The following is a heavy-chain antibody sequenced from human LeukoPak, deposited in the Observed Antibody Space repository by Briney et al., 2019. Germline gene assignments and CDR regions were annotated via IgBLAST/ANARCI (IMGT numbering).Heavy chain of an antibody. J-gene: IGHJ4*02. V-gene: IGHV3-11*01. Sequence: GGSLRLSCAASGFTFSDYYMSWIRQAPGKGLEWVSYISGSGSTIYYADSVKGRFTISRDNAKNSLYLQMISLRAEDTAVYYCAKDGYGSGSYQSYWGQGTLVTVSS. CDR1: GFTFSDYY. CDR3: AKDGYGSGSYQSY. CDR2: ISGSGSTI. D-gene: IGHD3-10*01.